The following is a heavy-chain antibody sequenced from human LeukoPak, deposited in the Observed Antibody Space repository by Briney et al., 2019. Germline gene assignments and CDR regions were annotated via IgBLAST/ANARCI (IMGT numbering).Heavy chain of an antibody. D-gene: IGHD1-1*01. CDR3: ARSERVKGIFDF. CDR1: GYTFTSYD. Sequence: GASVKVSCKASGYTFTSYDINWVRQATGQGLEWMGWLNPSTGGTDFAQKFQGRVTLTRDTSLTTAYMDLTSLSSDDTAVYYCARSERVKGIFDFWGQGTLVIVSS. J-gene: IGHJ4*02. V-gene: IGHV1-8*01. CDR2: LNPSTGGT.